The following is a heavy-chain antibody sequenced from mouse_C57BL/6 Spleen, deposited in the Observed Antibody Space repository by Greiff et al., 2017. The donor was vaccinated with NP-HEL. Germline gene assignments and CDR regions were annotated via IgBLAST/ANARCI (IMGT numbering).Heavy chain of an antibody. D-gene: IGHD1-1*01. V-gene: IGHV1-9*01. CDR3: ARGVTTVVAPCEYFDV. CDR1: GYTFTGYW. CDR2: ILPGSGST. Sequence: VQLVESGAELMKPGASVKLSCKATGYTFTGYWIEWVKQRPGHGLEWIGEILPGSGSTNYNEKFKGKATFTADTSSNTAYMQLSSLTTEDSAIYYCARGVTTVVAPCEYFDVWGTGTTVTVSS. J-gene: IGHJ1*03.